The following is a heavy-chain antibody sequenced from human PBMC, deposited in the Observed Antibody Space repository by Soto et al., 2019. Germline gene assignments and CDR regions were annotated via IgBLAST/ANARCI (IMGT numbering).Heavy chain of an antibody. Sequence: QLQLQEYGSGLVKPSQTLSLTCAVSVGSISSGGYSWSWIRQPPGKGLEWIGYIYHSGSTYYNPSLKSRVTISVDRSKNQFSLKLSSVTAADTAVYYCAAGGGLPRYYWGQGTLVTVSS. J-gene: IGHJ4*02. V-gene: IGHV4-30-2*01. CDR2: IYHSGST. CDR1: VGSISSGGYS. CDR3: AAGGGLPRYY. D-gene: IGHD5-12*01.